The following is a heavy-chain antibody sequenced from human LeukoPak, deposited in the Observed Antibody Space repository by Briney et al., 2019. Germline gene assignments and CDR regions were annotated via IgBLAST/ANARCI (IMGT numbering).Heavy chain of an antibody. CDR2: IYYSGST. CDR1: GGSISSYY. Sequence: PSETLSLTCTVSGGSISSYYWSWIRQPPGKGLEWIGYIYYSGSTNYNPSLKSRVTISVDTSKNQFSLKLSSVTAADTAVYYCAREYYYGSGSYLPGYWGQGTLVTVSS. D-gene: IGHD3-10*01. V-gene: IGHV4-59*01. J-gene: IGHJ4*02. CDR3: AREYYYGSGSYLPGY.